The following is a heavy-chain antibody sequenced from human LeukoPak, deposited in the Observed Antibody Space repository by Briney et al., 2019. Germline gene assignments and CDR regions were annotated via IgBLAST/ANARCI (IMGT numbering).Heavy chain of an antibody. CDR2: ISGSGGST. J-gene: IGHJ4*02. CDR3: AKDRTRGRFLEWLLYPSDY. CDR1: GITFNNYA. Sequence: GGSLRLSCAASGITFNNYAMRWVRQAPGKGLEWVSAISGSGGSTYYADSVKGRFTISRDNSKNTLYLQMNSLRAEDTAVYYCAKDRTRGRFLEWLLYPSDYWGQGTLVTVSS. V-gene: IGHV3-23*01. D-gene: IGHD3-3*01.